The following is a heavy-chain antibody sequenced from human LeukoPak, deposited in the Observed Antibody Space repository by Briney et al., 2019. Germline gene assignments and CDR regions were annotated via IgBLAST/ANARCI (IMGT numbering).Heavy chain of an antibody. J-gene: IGHJ3*02. CDR2: ISSNGGST. CDR3: ARSSGGRFFDAFDI. V-gene: IGHV3-64*01. D-gene: IGHD6-19*01. CDR1: GFTFSSYA. Sequence: PGGSLRLSCAASGFTFSSYAMHWVRQAPGKGLEYVSAISSNGGSTYYANSVKGRFTISRDNSKNTLYLQMGSLRAEDMAVYYCARSSGGRFFDAFDIWGQGTMVTVSS.